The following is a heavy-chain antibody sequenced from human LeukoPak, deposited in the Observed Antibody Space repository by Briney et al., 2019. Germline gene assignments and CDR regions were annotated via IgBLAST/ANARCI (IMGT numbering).Heavy chain of an antibody. D-gene: IGHD6-19*01. CDR2: ISYSGST. CDR1: GGFISSYY. Sequence: SETLSLTCTVSGGFISSYYWSWIRQPPGKRLEWIGYISYSGSTNYNPSLKSRVTISVDTSKNQFSLKLSSVTAADTAVYYCASMYSSAWYYFDYWGQGTLVTVSS. CDR3: ASMYSSAWYYFDY. V-gene: IGHV4-59*01. J-gene: IGHJ4*02.